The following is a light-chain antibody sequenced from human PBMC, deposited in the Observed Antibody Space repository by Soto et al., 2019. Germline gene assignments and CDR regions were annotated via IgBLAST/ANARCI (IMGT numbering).Light chain of an antibody. CDR1: SSDVGGYNY. Sequence: LTQPASVSGSPGQSITISCTGTSSDVGGYNYVSWYQQHPGKAPKLMIYEVSNRPSGVSNRFSGSKSGNTASLTISGLQAEDEADYYCSSYTSRSTLVFGTGTKVTVL. J-gene: IGLJ1*01. V-gene: IGLV2-14*01. CDR3: SSYTSRSTLV. CDR2: EVS.